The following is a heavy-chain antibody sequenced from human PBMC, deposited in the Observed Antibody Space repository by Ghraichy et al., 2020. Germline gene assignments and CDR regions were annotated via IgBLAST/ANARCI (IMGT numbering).Heavy chain of an antibody. CDR2: IYYSGST. J-gene: IGHJ6*02. CDR1: GGSISSYY. Sequence: SETLSLTCTVSGGSISSYYWSWIRQPPGKGLEWIGYIYYSGSTNYNPSLKSRVTISVDTSKNQFSLKLSSVTAADTAVYYCARDRRNYGMDVWGQGTTVTVSS. V-gene: IGHV4-59*01. CDR3: ARDRRNYGMDV.